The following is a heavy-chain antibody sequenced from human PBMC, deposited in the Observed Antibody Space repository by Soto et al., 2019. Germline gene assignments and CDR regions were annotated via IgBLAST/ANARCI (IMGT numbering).Heavy chain of an antibody. V-gene: IGHV5-10-1*01. J-gene: IGHJ4*02. Sequence: GESLKISCKGSGFSFSNYWISWVRQMPGKGLEWMGRIDPSDSYTNYSPSFQGHVTISADKSISTAYLQWSSLRAEDTAVYYCAKGGRQWLVTSDFNYWGQGALVTVSS. CDR1: GFSFSNYW. D-gene: IGHD6-19*01. CDR2: IDPSDSYT. CDR3: AKGGRQWLVTSDFNY.